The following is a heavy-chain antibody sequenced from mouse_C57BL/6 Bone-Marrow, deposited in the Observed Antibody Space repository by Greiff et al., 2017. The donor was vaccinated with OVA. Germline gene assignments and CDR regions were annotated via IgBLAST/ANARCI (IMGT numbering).Heavy chain of an antibody. CDR2: IHPSDSDT. Sequence: QVKLQQPGAELVKPGASVKVSCKASGYTFTSYCMHWVKQRPGQGLEWIGRIHPSDSDTNYNHKFQGKATLPVDTSSSTAYMQLGSLTSEDSAVYYCAIGLLRDYWGQGTTLTVSS. CDR1: GYTFTSYC. J-gene: IGHJ2*01. D-gene: IGHD2-10*01. CDR3: AIGLLRDY. V-gene: IGHV1-74*01.